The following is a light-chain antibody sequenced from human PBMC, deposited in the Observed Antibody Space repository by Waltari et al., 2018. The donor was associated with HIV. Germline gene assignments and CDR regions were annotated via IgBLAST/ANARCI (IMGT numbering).Light chain of an antibody. CDR2: EVT. Sequence: QSALTQPASVSGSPGQSLTISCTGTSSDIGGYDIVSWFQQHPGKAPTVMIYEVTKRPSGVSNRVSGSKSGNTASLTISGLQAEDEADYYCCSYAGGTTSVFGGGTKLTVL. V-gene: IGLV2-23*02. CDR1: SSDIGGYDI. J-gene: IGLJ3*02. CDR3: CSYAGGTTSV.